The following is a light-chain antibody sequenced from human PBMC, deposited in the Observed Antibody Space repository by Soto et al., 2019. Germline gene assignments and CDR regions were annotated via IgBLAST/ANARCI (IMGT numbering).Light chain of an antibody. CDR1: QSLFFSSDNRNN. Sequence: DIVMTQSPDSLAVSLGERATINCKSSQSLFFSSDNRNNLTWYQQKSGQPPKLLISWASTRESGVPDRFSGSGSGTDFTLTISSLQAEDVAVYYCHQHYSSPYTFGQGTEL. V-gene: IGKV4-1*01. J-gene: IGKJ2*01. CDR3: HQHYSSPYT. CDR2: WAS.